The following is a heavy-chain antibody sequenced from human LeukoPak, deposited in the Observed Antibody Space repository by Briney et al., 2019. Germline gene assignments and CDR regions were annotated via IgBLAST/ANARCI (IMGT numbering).Heavy chain of an antibody. CDR2: IKPNSGVT. Sequence: ASVKVSCKTSGYNFTDFYIHWVRQAPGQELEWMGLIKPNSGVTKYAEKFQGRVTMTTETSMSTAFIELSRLRSDDTADYYCARDPPMAGTPSLDSWGQGTPVIVSS. D-gene: IGHD1-14*01. J-gene: IGHJ5*01. CDR1: GYNFTDFY. CDR3: ARDPPMAGTPSLDS. V-gene: IGHV1-2*02.